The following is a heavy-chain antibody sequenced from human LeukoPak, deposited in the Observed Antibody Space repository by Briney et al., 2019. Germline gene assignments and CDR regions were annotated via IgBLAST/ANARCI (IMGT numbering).Heavy chain of an antibody. CDR1: GGTFSSYA. D-gene: IGHD4-17*01. CDR2: IIPIFGTA. Sequence: GASVKVSCKASGGTFSSYAISWVRQAPGQELEWMGGIIPIFGTANYAQKFQGRVTITADESTSTAYMELSSLRSEDTAVYYCARDYYGDYSGYFDLWGRGTLVTVSS. J-gene: IGHJ2*01. V-gene: IGHV1-69*13. CDR3: ARDYYGDYSGYFDL.